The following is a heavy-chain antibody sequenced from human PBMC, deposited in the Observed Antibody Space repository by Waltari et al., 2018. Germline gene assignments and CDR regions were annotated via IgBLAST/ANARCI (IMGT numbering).Heavy chain of an antibody. CDR3: ARHLQGYYDFWSGYYTTTGNYFDY. J-gene: IGHJ4*02. D-gene: IGHD3-3*01. CDR1: GGSISSSSYY. V-gene: IGHV4-39*01. Sequence: QLPLQESGPGLVKPSETLSLTCTVSGGSISSSSYYWGWIRQPPGKGLEWIGSIYYSGSTYYNPSLKSRVTISVDTSKNQFSLKLSSVTAADTAVYYCARHLQGYYDFWSGYYTTTGNYFDYWGQGTLVTVSS. CDR2: IYYSGST.